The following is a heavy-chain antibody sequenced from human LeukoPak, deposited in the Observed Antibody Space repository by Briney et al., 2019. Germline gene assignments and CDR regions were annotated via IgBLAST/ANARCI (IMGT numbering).Heavy chain of an antibody. J-gene: IGHJ3*02. V-gene: IGHV4-59*06. CDR2: IYYSGST. CDR3: ASVNIVVVTPDAFDI. Sequence: PSETLSLTCTVSGGSISSYYWSWIRQHPGKGLEWIGYIYYSGSTYYDPSLKSRVTISVDTSKNQFSLKLSSVTAADTAVYYCASVNIVVVTPDAFDIWGQGTMVTVSS. CDR1: GGSISSYY. D-gene: IGHD2-21*02.